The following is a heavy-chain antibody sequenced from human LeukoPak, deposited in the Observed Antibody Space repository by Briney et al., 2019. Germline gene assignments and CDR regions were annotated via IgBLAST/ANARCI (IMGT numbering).Heavy chain of an antibody. CDR1: GFTFSSYG. D-gene: IGHD3-3*01. CDR3: AKDWVRFLEWLSLDAFDI. Sequence: GGSLRLSCAASGFTFSSYGMHWVRQAPGKGLEWVAFIRYDGSNKYYADSVKGRFTISRDNSKNTLYLQMNSLRAEDTAVYYCAKDWVRFLEWLSLDAFDIWGQGTMVTVSS. J-gene: IGHJ3*02. V-gene: IGHV3-30*02. CDR2: IRYDGSNK.